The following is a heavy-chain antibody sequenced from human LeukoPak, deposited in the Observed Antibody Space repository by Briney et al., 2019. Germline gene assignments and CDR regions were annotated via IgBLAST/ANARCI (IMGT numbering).Heavy chain of an antibody. CDR3: AKDLVEVPGSYGDGDY. Sequence: PGGSLRLSCAASGFTFSSYAMSWVRQAPGKGLEWVSAISGSGGSTYYADSVKGRFTISRDNSKNTLYPQMNSLRAADTAVYYCAKDLVEVPGSYGDGDYWGQGTLVTVSS. D-gene: IGHD1-26*01. V-gene: IGHV3-23*01. J-gene: IGHJ4*02. CDR2: ISGSGGST. CDR1: GFTFSSYA.